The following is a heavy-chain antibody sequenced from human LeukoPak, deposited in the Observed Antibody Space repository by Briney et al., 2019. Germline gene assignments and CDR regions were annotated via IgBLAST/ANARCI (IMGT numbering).Heavy chain of an antibody. CDR1: GDSISSYY. J-gene: IGHJ4*02. CDR2: IHYSGNT. CDR3: ARGGSAFDY. D-gene: IGHD3-10*01. Sequence: SETLSLTCTVSGDSISSYYWTWIRQPPGKGLEWIGDIHYSGNTNYNPSLKSRVSISADTSKNQISLKLTSVTAADTAVYYCARGGSAFDYWGQGTLATVSS. V-gene: IGHV4-59*01.